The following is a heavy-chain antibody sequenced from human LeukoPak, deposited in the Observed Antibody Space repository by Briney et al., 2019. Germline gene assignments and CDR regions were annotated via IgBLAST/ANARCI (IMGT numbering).Heavy chain of an antibody. D-gene: IGHD7-27*01. CDR2: IKSDGSNT. Sequence: GGSLRPSCEASGINLSSYWMHWVRQTPGMGLVWVSRIKSDGSNTRYEDSVKGRFTVSRDNAKNTLYMQMNSLRGEDTAVYYCARGGRKLGDAFDIWGQGTLVTVS. CDR1: GINLSSYW. J-gene: IGHJ3*02. V-gene: IGHV3-74*01. CDR3: ARGGRKLGDAFDI.